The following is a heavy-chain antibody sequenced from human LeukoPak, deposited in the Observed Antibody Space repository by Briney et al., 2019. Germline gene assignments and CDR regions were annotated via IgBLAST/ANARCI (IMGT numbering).Heavy chain of an antibody. CDR3: ARDWISAAGIFDY. CDR1: GGSISSGGYY. J-gene: IGHJ4*02. CDR2: IYHSGST. D-gene: IGHD6-13*01. Sequence: SQTLSLTCTVSGGSISSGGYYWSWIRQPPGKGLEWIGYIYHSGSTYYNPSLKSRVTISVDTSKNQFSLRLNSVTAADTAVYYCARDWISAAGIFDYWGQGTLVTVSS. V-gene: IGHV4-30-2*01.